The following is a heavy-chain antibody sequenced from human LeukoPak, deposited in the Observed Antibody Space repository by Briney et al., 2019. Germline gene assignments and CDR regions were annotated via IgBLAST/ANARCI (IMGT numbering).Heavy chain of an antibody. D-gene: IGHD1-26*01. J-gene: IGHJ4*02. CDR3: ATADWESSYFDS. CDR2: TSYSEGT. V-gene: IGHV4-31*03. Sequence: PSETLSLTCTVSGGSVSRGGYYWNWIRQHPGKGLEWIGFTSYSEGTYYNPSLMSRITISVDRSQNQFSLKMRDVTAADTAVYFCATADWESSYFDSWGQGVLVAVSS. CDR1: GGSVSRGGYY.